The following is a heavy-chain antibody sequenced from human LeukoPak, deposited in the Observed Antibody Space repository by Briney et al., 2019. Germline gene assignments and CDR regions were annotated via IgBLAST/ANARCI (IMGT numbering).Heavy chain of an antibody. J-gene: IGHJ4*02. CDR1: GYTFTSYY. V-gene: IGHV1-46*01. D-gene: IGHD5-12*01. CDR3: ARAFKTAGYIVATMDY. Sequence: ASVKVSCKASGYTFTSYYMHWVRQAPGQGLEWMGIINPSGGSTSYAQKFQGRVTMARDTSTSTVYMELSSLRSEDTAVYYCARAFKTAGYIVATMDYWGQRTLVTVSS. CDR2: INPSGGST.